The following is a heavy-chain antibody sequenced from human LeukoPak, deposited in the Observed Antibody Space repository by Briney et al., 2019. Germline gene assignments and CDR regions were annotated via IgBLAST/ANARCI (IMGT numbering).Heavy chain of an antibody. Sequence: GGSRDLSWAAPEFPFAAMPRTWFARAQGKGRKGAQPISGSGGSTYYADSVKGRFTISRDNSKNTLYLQMNSLRAEDTAVYYCAKSMFPRLTHYFDYWGQGTLVTVSS. CDR3: AKSMFPRLTHYFDY. CDR1: EFPFAAMP. CDR2: ISGSGGST. V-gene: IGHV3-23*01. J-gene: IGHJ4*02. D-gene: IGHD3-10*02.